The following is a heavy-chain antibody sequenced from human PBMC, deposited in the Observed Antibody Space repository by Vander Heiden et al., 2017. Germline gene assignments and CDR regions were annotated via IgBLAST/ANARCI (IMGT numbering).Heavy chain of an antibody. V-gene: IGHV3-7*01. Sequence: VQLVASGGGLVQPGGSLRLSCAASRFTFSRYWTSWVRQAPGKGLEWVANIKQDGSEKYYVDSVKGRFTISRDNAKNSLYRQMNSLRAEDTAVYYCARDGVGRYDILIHYYGMDVWGQGTTVTVSS. CDR3: ARDGVGRYDILIHYYGMDV. D-gene: IGHD3-9*01. CDR1: RFTFSRYW. CDR2: IKQDGSEK. J-gene: IGHJ6*02.